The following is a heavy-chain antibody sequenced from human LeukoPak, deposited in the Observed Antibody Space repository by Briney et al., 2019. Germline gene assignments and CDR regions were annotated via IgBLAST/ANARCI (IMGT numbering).Heavy chain of an antibody. J-gene: IGHJ6*03. CDR2: IYYSGST. D-gene: IGHD4-23*01. CDR1: GGSISSSSYY. Sequence: SETLSLTCTVSGGSISSSSYYWGWIRQPPGKGLEWIVCIYYSGSTYYNPSLKSRFTLSVDTSKNQFSLKLSSVTAADTAVYYCAIQDYGGNGGTYYYYYYMDVWGKGTTVTVSS. CDR3: AIQDYGGNGGTYYYYYYMDV. V-gene: IGHV4-39*07.